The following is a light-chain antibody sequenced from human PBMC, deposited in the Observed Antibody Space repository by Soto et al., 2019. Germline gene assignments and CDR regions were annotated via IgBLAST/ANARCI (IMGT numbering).Light chain of an antibody. CDR3: SSYTSTSSYV. Sequence: LTQPASVSGSPGQSITVSCTGTSSDVGGYNSVSWYQQHPGKPPKLIIYEVSNRPSGVSDRFSGSRSGNTASLTISGLQAEDEADYYCSSYTSTSSYVFATGTKVTVL. CDR1: SSDVGGYNS. V-gene: IGLV2-14*03. CDR2: EVS. J-gene: IGLJ1*01.